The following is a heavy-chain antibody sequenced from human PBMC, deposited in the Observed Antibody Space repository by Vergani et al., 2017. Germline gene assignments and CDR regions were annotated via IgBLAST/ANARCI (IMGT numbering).Heavy chain of an antibody. CDR3: AKGTHYDLDAFDI. V-gene: IGHV3-33*06. D-gene: IGHD3-22*01. CDR2: IWYDGSNK. J-gene: IGHJ3*02. CDR1: GFTFSSYG. Sequence: QVQLVESGGGVVQPGRSLRLSCAASGFTFSSYGMHWVRQAPGKGLEGVAVIWYDGSNKYYADSVKGRFTISRDNSKNTLYLQMNSLRAEDTAVYYCAKGTHYDLDAFDIWGQGTMVTVSS.